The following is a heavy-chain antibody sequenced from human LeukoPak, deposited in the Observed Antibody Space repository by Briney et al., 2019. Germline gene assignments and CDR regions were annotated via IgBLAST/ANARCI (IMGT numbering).Heavy chain of an antibody. V-gene: IGHV3-9*01. D-gene: IGHD3-9*01. CDR2: ISWNSGNI. CDR1: GFTFDDYG. Sequence: GGSLRLSCAASGFTFDDYGMSWVRQAPGKGLEWVSGISWNSGNIDYADSVKGRFTISRDNAKNSLYLQMSSLRAEDTALYYCAKLSVDYDILTGYSYTYWGQGTLVTVSS. CDR3: AKLSVDYDILTGYSYTY. J-gene: IGHJ4*02.